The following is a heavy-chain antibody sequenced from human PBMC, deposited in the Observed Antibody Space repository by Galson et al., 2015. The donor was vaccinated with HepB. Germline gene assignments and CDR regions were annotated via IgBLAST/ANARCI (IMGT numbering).Heavy chain of an antibody. CDR1: GFTFSSYA. Sequence: SLRLSCAASGFTFSSYAMHWVRQAPGKGLEWVAVISYDGSNKYYADSVKGRFTISRDNSKNTLYLQMNSLRAEDTAVYYCARDAYYYDSSGYYLGWGQGTLVTVSS. V-gene: IGHV3-30*04. D-gene: IGHD3-22*01. CDR3: ARDAYYYDSSGYYLG. J-gene: IGHJ4*02. CDR2: ISYDGSNK.